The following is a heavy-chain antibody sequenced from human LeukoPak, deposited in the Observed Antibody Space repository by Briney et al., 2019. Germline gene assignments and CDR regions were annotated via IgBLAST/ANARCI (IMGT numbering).Heavy chain of an antibody. V-gene: IGHV3-74*01. CDR2: INSDGSST. Sequence: GGSLRLSCAASGFTLSSYWMHWVRQAPGKGLVWVSRINSDGSSTSYADSVKGRFTISRDNAKNTLYLQMNSLRAEDTAVYYCARVYDFWSGYPPYWGQGTLVTVSP. CDR3: ARVYDFWSGYPPY. J-gene: IGHJ4*02. CDR1: GFTLSSYW. D-gene: IGHD3-3*01.